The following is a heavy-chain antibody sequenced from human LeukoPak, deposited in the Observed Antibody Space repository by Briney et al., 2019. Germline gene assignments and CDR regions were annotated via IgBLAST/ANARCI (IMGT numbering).Heavy chain of an antibody. CDR1: GGSISSSSYY. J-gene: IGHJ4*02. D-gene: IGHD3-22*01. CDR3: ARGFATWLLRQYYFDY. V-gene: IGHV4-39*07. Sequence: SETLSLTCTVSGGSISSSSYYWGWIRQPPGKGLEWIGSIYYSGSTYYNPSLKSRVTISVDTSKNQFSLKLSSVTAADTAVYYCARGFATWLLRQYYFDYWGQGTLVAVSS. CDR2: IYYSGST.